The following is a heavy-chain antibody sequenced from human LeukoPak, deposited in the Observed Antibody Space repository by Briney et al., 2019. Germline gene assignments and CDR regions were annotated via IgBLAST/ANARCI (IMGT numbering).Heavy chain of an antibody. V-gene: IGHV3-53*01. CDR3: ARDATMGFYFDY. CDR2: IYSGGST. CDR1: GFTVGSNY. J-gene: IGHJ4*02. D-gene: IGHD3-16*01. Sequence: PGGSLRLSCAASGFTVGSNYMSWVRQAPGKGLEWVSVIYSGGSTYYADSVKGRFTISRDNSKNTLYLQMNSLRAEDTAVYYCARDATMGFYFDYWGQGTLVTVSS.